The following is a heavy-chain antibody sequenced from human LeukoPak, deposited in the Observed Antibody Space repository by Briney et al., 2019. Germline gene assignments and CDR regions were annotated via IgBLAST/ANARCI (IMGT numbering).Heavy chain of an antibody. D-gene: IGHD1-26*01. V-gene: IGHV3-30*02. CDR1: GFTFDDYG. Sequence: GSLRLSCAASGFTFDDYGMHWVRQAPGKGLEWVAFTRYDGNNKYYADSVKGRFTISRDNSKNTLYLQMNSLRADDTAVYYCAKSRSYSYYFDYWGQGTLVTVSS. CDR3: AKSRSYSYYFDY. CDR2: TRYDGNNK. J-gene: IGHJ4*02.